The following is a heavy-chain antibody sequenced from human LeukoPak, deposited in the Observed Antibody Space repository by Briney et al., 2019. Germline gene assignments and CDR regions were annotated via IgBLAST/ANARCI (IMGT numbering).Heavy chain of an antibody. CDR1: GGTFSSYA. Sequence: SVKVSCKASGGTFSSYAISWVRQAPGQGLEWMGRIIPILGIANYAQKFQGRVTITADKSTSTAYIELSSLRSEDTAVYYCARSTLLWFGESYEYYYYGMDVWGQGTTVTVSS. J-gene: IGHJ6*02. D-gene: IGHD3-10*01. V-gene: IGHV1-69*04. CDR2: IIPILGIA. CDR3: ARSTLLWFGESYEYYYYGMDV.